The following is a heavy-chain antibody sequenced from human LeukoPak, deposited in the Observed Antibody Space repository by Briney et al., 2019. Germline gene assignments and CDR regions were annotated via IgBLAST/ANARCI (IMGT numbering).Heavy chain of an antibody. CDR2: INGGNGNT. D-gene: IGHD3-9*01. J-gene: IGHJ4*02. CDR3: ARGGRRYFDYFDY. Sequence: ASVKVSCKASGGTFSSYAISWVRQAPGQGLEWMGWINGGNGNTKHSQKFQGRVTITRDTSASTAYMHLSSLRSEDTAVYYCARGGRRYFDYFDYWGQGTLVTVSS. CDR1: GGTFSSYA. V-gene: IGHV1-3*01.